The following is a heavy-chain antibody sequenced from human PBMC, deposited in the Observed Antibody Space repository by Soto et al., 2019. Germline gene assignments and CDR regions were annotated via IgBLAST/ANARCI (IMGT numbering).Heavy chain of an antibody. CDR2: IYPGDSDT. Sequence: GESLKISCQCSGYSLTSYWINWVRQMPGKGLEWMGIIYPGDSDTRYSPSFQGQVTISADKSISTAYLQWSSLKASDTAMYYCARRTTVTTGRAFDIWGQGTMVTVSS. D-gene: IGHD4-4*01. CDR1: GYSLTSYW. J-gene: IGHJ3*02. CDR3: ARRTTVTTGRAFDI. V-gene: IGHV5-51*01.